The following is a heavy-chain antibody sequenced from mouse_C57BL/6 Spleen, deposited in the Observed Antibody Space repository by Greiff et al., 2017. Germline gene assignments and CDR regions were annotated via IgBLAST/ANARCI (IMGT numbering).Heavy chain of an antibody. CDR2: IDPSDSYT. V-gene: IGHV1-59*01. D-gene: IGHD2-10*01. Sequence: QVQLQQSGAELVRPGTSVKLSCKASGYTFTSYWMHWVKQRPGQGLEWIGVIDPSDSYTNYNQKFKGKATLTVDTSSSTAYMQLSSLTSEDSAVDDCARGAYYGRGYFDVWGTGTTVTVSS. J-gene: IGHJ1*03. CDR3: ARGAYYGRGYFDV. CDR1: GYTFTSYW.